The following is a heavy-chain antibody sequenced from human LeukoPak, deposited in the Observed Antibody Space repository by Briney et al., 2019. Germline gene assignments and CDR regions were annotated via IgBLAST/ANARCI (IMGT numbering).Heavy chain of an antibody. V-gene: IGHV3-7*03. D-gene: IGHD7-27*01. J-gene: IGHJ4*02. CDR1: GFTFNDYW. CDR3: ARDALGIPRTQDF. Sequence: GGSLRLSCATSGFTFNDYWMSWVRQSLGMGLEWVANIKPDGSEKYYVDSVKGRFIISRDNAKNSLYLQMNSLRDEDTAIYYCARDALGIPRTQDFCGQGTLVTVSS. CDR2: IKPDGSEK.